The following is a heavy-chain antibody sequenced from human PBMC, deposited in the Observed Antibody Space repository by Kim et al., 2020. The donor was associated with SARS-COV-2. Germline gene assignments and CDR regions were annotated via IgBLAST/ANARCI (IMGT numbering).Heavy chain of an antibody. Sequence: GGSLRLSCAASGFTFSSYWMHWVRQAPGKGLVWVARINGDGSITEYANSVKGRFTISRDNAKNTMYLRMNSLRAEDTAVYYCVRLLDRDFWGQGTQVTVSS. D-gene: IGHD1-26*01. CDR1: GFTFSSYW. CDR3: VRLLDRDF. V-gene: IGHV3-74*03. J-gene: IGHJ4*02. CDR2: INGDGSIT.